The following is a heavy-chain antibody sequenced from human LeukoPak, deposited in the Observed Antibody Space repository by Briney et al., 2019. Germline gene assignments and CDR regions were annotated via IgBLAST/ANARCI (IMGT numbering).Heavy chain of an antibody. CDR1: GFTFSPYW. CDR2: INGDGRIT. CDR3: TCDREQEPTYDY. J-gene: IGHJ4*02. D-gene: IGHD1-1*01. V-gene: IGHV3-74*01. Sequence: PGGSLRLSCAGSGFTFSPYWMHGVGQVPGKGLVWVARINGDGRITTYADSVKGRLTISIDYAKNALYLQRNSLGAEDKAVYYCTCDREQEPTYDYWGQGALVTVSS.